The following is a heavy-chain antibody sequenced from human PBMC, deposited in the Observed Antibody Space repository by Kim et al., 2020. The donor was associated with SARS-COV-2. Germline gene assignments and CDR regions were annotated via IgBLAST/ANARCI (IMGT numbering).Heavy chain of an antibody. V-gene: IGHV3-9*01. J-gene: IGHJ6*03. Sequence: GGSLRLSCAASGFTFDDYAMHWVRQAPGKGLEWVSGISWNSGSIGYADSVKGRFTISRDNAKNSLYLQMNSLRAEDTALYYCAKLSDQQLVRTKKRYYYYYMDVWGKGTTVTVSS. CDR1: GFTFDDYA. CDR3: AKLSDQQLVRTKKRYYYYYMDV. D-gene: IGHD6-6*01. CDR2: ISWNSGSI.